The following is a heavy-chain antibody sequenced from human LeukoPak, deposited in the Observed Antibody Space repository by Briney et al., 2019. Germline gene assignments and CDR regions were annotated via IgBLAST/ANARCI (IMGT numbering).Heavy chain of an antibody. J-gene: IGHJ4*02. Sequence: GSLRLSCAASGFTFSSYGMHWVRQAPGKGLEWVAFIRYDGSNKYYADSVKGRFTISRDNSKNTLYLQMNSLRAEDTAVYYCARDWGYDSSGYNFDYWGQGTLVTVSS. D-gene: IGHD3-22*01. CDR3: ARDWGYDSSGYNFDY. CDR2: IRYDGSNK. CDR1: GFTFSSYG. V-gene: IGHV3-30*02.